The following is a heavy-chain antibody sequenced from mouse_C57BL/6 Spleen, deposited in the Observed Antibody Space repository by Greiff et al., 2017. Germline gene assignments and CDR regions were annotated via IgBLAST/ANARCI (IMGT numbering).Heavy chain of an antibody. CDR3: ARRGWDVLFAY. CDR2: INPNNGGT. V-gene: IGHV1-26*01. CDR1: GYTFTDYY. Sequence: VQLQQSGPELVKPGASVKISCKASGYTFTDYYMNWVKQSHGKSLEWIGDINPNNGGTSYNQKFKGKATLTVDKSSSTAYMELRSLTSEDSAVYYCARRGWDVLFAYWGQGTLVTVSA. J-gene: IGHJ3*01. D-gene: IGHD4-1*01.